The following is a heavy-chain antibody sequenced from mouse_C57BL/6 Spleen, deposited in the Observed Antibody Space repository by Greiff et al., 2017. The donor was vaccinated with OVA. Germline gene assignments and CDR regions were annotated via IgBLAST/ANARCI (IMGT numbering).Heavy chain of an antibody. J-gene: IGHJ4*01. Sequence: EVKLVESGGGLVKPGGSLKLSCAASGFTFSDYGMHWVRHAPEKGLDWVAYISSGSSTIYYADTVTGRFTISRDNAKNTLFLHMTSLRSEDTAMYYCATMDYWGQGTSVTVSS. CDR3: ATMDY. CDR1: GFTFSDYG. V-gene: IGHV5-17*01. CDR2: ISSGSSTI.